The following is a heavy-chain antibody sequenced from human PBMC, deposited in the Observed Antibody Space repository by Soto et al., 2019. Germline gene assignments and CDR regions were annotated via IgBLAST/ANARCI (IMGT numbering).Heavy chain of an antibody. V-gene: IGHV4-31*03. D-gene: IGHD1-20*01. Sequence: SETLSLTCTVSGGSISSGGYYWSWIRQHPGKGLEWIGYIYYSGSTYYNPSPKSRVTISVDTSKNQFSLKLSSVTAADTAVYYCARDLYNWNSSGMDVWGQGTTVTVSS. CDR1: GGSISSGGYY. J-gene: IGHJ6*02. CDR2: IYYSGST. CDR3: ARDLYNWNSSGMDV.